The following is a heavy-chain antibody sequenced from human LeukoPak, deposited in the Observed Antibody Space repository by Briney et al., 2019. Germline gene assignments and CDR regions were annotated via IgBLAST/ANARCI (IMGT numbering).Heavy chain of an antibody. V-gene: IGHV1-2*02. J-gene: IGHJ5*02. CDR2: INPNSGGT. Sequence: GASVKVSCKASGYTFTDYYMHWLRQAPGQGLEWMGWINPNSGGTNCAQQFQGRVTMTRDTSISTTYMELSNLRSDDTAVYYCARGTAAPGGRWFEPCGQGTLVTVSS. CDR3: ARGTAAPGGRWFEP. CDR1: GYTFTDYY. D-gene: IGHD6-13*01.